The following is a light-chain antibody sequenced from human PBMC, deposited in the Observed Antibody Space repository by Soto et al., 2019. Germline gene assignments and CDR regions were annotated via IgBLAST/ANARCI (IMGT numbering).Light chain of an antibody. CDR1: QSISSY. V-gene: IGKV1-39*01. CDR3: T. Sequence: DIQMTQSPSSLSASVGDRVTITCRASQSISSYLNWYQQKPGKAPKLLIYAASSLQSGVPSRFSGSGSGTDFTLTISSLQPEDFATKVFTFGPGTKVDIK. CDR2: AAS. J-gene: IGKJ3*01.